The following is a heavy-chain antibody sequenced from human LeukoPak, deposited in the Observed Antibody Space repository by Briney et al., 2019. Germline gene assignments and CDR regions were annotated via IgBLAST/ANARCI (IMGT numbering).Heavy chain of an antibody. J-gene: IGHJ4*02. CDR2: LRHDGSNK. Sequence: GGALELSCAGAGFPFSSYCMHWGRQGPGKGLGGGGFLRHDGSNKYYADSVKGRFTISRDNSKNTLYLQMNSLRAEDTAVYYCAIGRYSGSYRPFDYWGQGTLVTVSS. D-gene: IGHD1-26*01. V-gene: IGHV3-30*02. CDR3: AIGRYSGSYRPFDY. CDR1: GFPFSSYC.